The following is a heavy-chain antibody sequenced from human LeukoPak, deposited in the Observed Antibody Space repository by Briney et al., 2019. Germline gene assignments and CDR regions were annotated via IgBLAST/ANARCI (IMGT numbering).Heavy chain of an antibody. CDR1: GGSISSSSYY. V-gene: IGHV4-39*01. CDR2: IYYSGST. D-gene: IGHD3-10*01. CDR3: ARHQDGSGSSNFDY. Sequence: PSETLSLTCTVSGGSISSSSYYWGWIRQPPGKGLEWIGSIYYSGSTYYNPSLKSRVTISVDTSKNQFSLKLSSVTAADTAVYYCARHQDGSGSSNFDYWGQGTLVTVFS. J-gene: IGHJ4*02.